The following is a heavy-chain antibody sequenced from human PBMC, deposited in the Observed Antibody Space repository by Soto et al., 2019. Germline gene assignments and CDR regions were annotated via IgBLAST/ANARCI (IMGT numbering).Heavy chain of an antibody. CDR1: GYTFTNYA. J-gene: IGHJ5*02. Sequence: QVQLVQSGAEVKKPGASVKVSCKASGYTFTNYAMHWVRQAPGQRLEWMGWINAGNGNTKYSQKFQGRVTITRDTSASTAYMELISLRSEDTAVYYCGRGSGLNCFAPWGQGTLVTVAS. V-gene: IGHV1-3*01. CDR2: INAGNGNT. D-gene: IGHD3-10*01. CDR3: GRGSGLNCFAP.